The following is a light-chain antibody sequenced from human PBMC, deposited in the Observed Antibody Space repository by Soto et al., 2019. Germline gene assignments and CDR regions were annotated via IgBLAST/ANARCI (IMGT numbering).Light chain of an antibody. Sequence: EIVLTQSPGTLSLSPGERATLSCRASYSVSSSYLAWHQQKPGQAPRLLIYAASSRATGIPDRFSGSGSGTDFTLTIRRLEPEDFAVYYCQQYDTSPWTFGQGTTVEIK. CDR1: YSVSSSY. CDR2: AAS. J-gene: IGKJ1*01. V-gene: IGKV3-20*01. CDR3: QQYDTSPWT.